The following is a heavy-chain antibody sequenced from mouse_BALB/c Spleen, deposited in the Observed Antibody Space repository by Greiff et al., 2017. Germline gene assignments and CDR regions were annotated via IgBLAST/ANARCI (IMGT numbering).Heavy chain of an antibody. J-gene: IGHJ4*01. Sequence: EVKLVESGPGLVKPSQSLSLTCTATGFSITSDYVWNWIRQFPGNKLGLVGYISYSGSTSYNPSLKSRISITRDTSKNQFFLQLNPVTTEDTATYYCARVGKPYAMDYWGQGTSVTVSS. CDR2: ISYSGST. CDR3: ARVGKPYAMDY. D-gene: IGHD2-1*01. CDR1: GFSITSDYV. V-gene: IGHV3-2*02.